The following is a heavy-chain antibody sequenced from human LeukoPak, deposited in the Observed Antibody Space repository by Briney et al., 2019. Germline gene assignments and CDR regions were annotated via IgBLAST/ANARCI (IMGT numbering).Heavy chain of an antibody. CDR2: IYPGDSDT. J-gene: IGHJ4*02. Sequence: GESPKISCKGSGYSFISYWIGWVRQMPGKGLEWMGIIYPGDSDTRYSPSFQGQVTISADKSISTAYLQWSSLKASDTAMYYCARRITVSAKRYLDLRGQGTLVTVSS. D-gene: IGHD6-19*01. CDR1: GYSFISYW. V-gene: IGHV5-51*01. CDR3: ARRITVSAKRYLDL.